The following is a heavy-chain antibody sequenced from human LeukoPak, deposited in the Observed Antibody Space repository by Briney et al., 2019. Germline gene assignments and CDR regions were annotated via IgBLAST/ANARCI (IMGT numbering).Heavy chain of an antibody. D-gene: IGHD2-15*01. J-gene: IGHJ4*02. CDR2: IIDVGGT. V-gene: IGHV3-23*01. Sequence: PRGSLRLSCAVSGSTLTEHAWSWVRQAPGEGLEWVSGIIDVGGTYYADSVKGRFTISRDSSKNTLYLQMNNLRAEDTATYYCAKDYCRGGNCPLPFFDSWGQGTLVTVSS. CDR3: AKDYCRGGNCPLPFFDS. CDR1: GSTLTEHA.